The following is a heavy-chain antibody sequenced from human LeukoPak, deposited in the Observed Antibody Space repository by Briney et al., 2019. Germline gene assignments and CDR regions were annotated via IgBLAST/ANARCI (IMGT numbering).Heavy chain of an antibody. V-gene: IGHV3-21*01. Sequence: GGSLRLSCAASGFTFSSYSMNWVRQAPGKGLEWVSSISSSSSYIYYADSVKGRFTISRDNAKDSLYLQMNSLRAEDTAVYYCAREGGLGSGSYYNVFDYWGQGTLVTVSS. CDR1: GFTFSSYS. J-gene: IGHJ4*02. CDR3: AREGGLGSGSYYNVFDY. CDR2: ISSSSSYI. D-gene: IGHD3-10*01.